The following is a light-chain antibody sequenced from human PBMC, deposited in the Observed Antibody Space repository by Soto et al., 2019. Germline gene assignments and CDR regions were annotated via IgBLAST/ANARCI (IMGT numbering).Light chain of an antibody. Sequence: EVVLTQSPATLSLSPGERATLSCRASQSVSSYLAWYQQKPGQAPRLLIYSASRRATGIPDRFTGSGSGTDFTLTINRVEPEDFAVYFCQQYAGSPRTFGQGTRLEIK. CDR1: QSVSSY. CDR3: QQYAGSPRT. CDR2: SAS. V-gene: IGKV3-20*01. J-gene: IGKJ5*01.